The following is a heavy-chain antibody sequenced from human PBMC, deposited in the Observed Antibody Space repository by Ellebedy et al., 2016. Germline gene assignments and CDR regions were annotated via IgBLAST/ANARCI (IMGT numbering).Heavy chain of an antibody. CDR1: GFTFGYYG. D-gene: IGHD3-3*01. J-gene: IGHJ4*02. CDR3: ARPQGRFLEWLLSDY. Sequence: GGSLRLXXAASGFTFGYYGMHWVRQAPGKGLEWVAVVWSDGSNENYAESVKGRFTISRDNSKNTLYLQMNSLRAEDTAVYYCARPQGRFLEWLLSDYWGQGTLVTVSS. V-gene: IGHV3-33*01. CDR2: VWSDGSNE.